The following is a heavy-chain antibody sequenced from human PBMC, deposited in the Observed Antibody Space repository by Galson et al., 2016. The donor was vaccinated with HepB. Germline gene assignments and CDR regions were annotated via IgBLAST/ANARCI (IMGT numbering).Heavy chain of an antibody. Sequence: SETLSLTCTVSGGSISSSSYYWGWIRQPPGRGLEWIGNIYYSGSTYYKPSLKSRVTISADTSKNQFSLKLSSVTVADTAIYYCARTLKFRDYYSKNYYYHGMDVWGKGTTVTVSS. V-gene: IGHV4-39*01. J-gene: IGHJ6*04. D-gene: IGHD4-11*01. CDR1: GGSISSSSYY. CDR2: IYYSGST. CDR3: ARTLKFRDYYSKNYYYHGMDV.